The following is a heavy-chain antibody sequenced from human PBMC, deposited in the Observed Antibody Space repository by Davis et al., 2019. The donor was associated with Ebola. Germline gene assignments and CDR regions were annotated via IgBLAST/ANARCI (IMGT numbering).Heavy chain of an antibody. CDR3: AKGSGSGSYPGRTVDH. Sequence: PGGSLRLSCAASGFTFSSYAMSWVRQAPGRGLEWVSIITGDGTNTMDADSVKGRFTISRDNSRNTLYLQMNSLRVDDTAVYYCAKGSGSGSYPGRTVDHWGQGTLVTVSP. CDR1: GFTFSSYA. D-gene: IGHD3-10*01. V-gene: IGHV3-23*01. J-gene: IGHJ4*02. CDR2: ITGDGTNT.